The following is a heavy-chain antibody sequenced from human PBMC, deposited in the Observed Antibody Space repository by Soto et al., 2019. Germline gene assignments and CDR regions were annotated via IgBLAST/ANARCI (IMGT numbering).Heavy chain of an antibody. J-gene: IGHJ6*02. CDR2: IRSKAYGGTT. D-gene: IGHD2-2*01. CDR1: GFTFGDYA. CDR3: TIDCSSTSCDIYYYGMDV. V-gene: IGHV3-49*03. Sequence: PVGSLRLSCTASGFTFGDYAMSWFRQAPGKGLEWVGFIRSKAYGGTTEYAASVKGRFTISRDDSKSIAYLQMNSLKTEDTAVYYCTIDCSSTSCDIYYYGMDVWGQGTTVTVS.